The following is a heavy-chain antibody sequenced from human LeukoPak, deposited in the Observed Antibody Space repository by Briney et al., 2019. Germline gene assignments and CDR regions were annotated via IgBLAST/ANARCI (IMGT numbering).Heavy chain of an antibody. CDR2: ISSSGSTI. D-gene: IGHD6-19*01. CDR1: GFTFSSYS. Sequence: GGSLRLSCAASGFTFSSYSMNWVRQAPGKGLEWVSSISSSGSTIYYADSVKGRFTISRDNAKNSLYLQMNSLRAEDTAVYYCARVGGSRSGWYIVKYYYYYYMDVWGKGTTVTVSS. J-gene: IGHJ6*03. V-gene: IGHV3-48*04. CDR3: ARVGGSRSGWYIVKYYYYYYMDV.